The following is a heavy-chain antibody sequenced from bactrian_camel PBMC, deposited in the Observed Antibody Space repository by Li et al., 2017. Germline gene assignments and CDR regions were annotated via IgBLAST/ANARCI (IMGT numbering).Heavy chain of an antibody. J-gene: IGHJ4*01. CDR3: AAARRSTDFRRYDY. D-gene: IGHD7*01. V-gene: IGHV3S40*01. Sequence: VQLVESGGGLVQPGESLRLSCAASAVTFSRDAMMWVRQAQGKGREEVARIYTDRVYTWYTDSVKGRFTISRDAAKNTVYLQMNSLKPEDAAMYTCAAARRSTDFRRYDYWGQGTQVTVS. CDR2: IYTDRVYT. CDR1: AVTFSRDA.